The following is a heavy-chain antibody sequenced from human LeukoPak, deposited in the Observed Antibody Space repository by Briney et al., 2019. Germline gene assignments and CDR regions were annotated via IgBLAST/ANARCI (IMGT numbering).Heavy chain of an antibody. Sequence: GGSLRLSCAAPGFTFSSYSMNWVRQAPGKGLEWVSSISSSSSYIYYADSVKGRFTISRDNAKNSLYLQMNSLRAEDTAVYYCATLRGVMGFDYWGQGTLVTVSS. V-gene: IGHV3-21*01. D-gene: IGHD3-10*01. J-gene: IGHJ4*02. CDR1: GFTFSSYS. CDR3: ATLRGVMGFDY. CDR2: ISSSSSYI.